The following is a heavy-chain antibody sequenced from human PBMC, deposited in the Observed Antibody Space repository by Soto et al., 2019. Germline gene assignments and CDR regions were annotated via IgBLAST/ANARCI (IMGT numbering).Heavy chain of an antibody. Sequence: QITLKESGPTLVKPTQTLTLTCTFSGFSLSTTGVGVGWIRQPPGEALEWLALIYWHDDKRYSPFLKSRLTITKDTSKNQVVLTMTNMDPVDTATYYCVHRGGAAVGLYYLDYWGQGTLVTVSS. J-gene: IGHJ4*02. D-gene: IGHD6-13*01. CDR2: IYWHDDK. CDR3: VHRGGAAVGLYYLDY. CDR1: GFSLSTTGVG. V-gene: IGHV2-5*01.